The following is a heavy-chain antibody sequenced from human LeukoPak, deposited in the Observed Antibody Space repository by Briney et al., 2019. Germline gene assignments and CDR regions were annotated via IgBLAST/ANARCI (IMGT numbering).Heavy chain of an antibody. CDR3: ARGDVYGDYVLSFDY. J-gene: IGHJ4*02. CDR2: IYHSGST. CDR1: GVSISSYS. D-gene: IGHD4-17*01. V-gene: IGHV4-30-2*01. Sequence: SETLSLTCTVSGVSISSYSWSWIRQPPGKGLEWIGYIYHSGSTYYNPSLKSRVTISVDRSKNQFSLKLSSVTAADTAVYYCARGDVYGDYVLSFDYWGQGTLVTVSS.